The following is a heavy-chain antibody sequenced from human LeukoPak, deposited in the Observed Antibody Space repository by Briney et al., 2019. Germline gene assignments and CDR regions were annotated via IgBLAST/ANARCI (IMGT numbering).Heavy chain of an antibody. J-gene: IGHJ2*01. V-gene: IGHV3-23*01. CDR3: AKGGSAYDSSGYFSRGFDL. CDR1: GFTFSSYA. D-gene: IGHD3-22*01. CDR2: ISGSGGST. Sequence: GGSLRLSCAASGFTFSSYAMSWVRQAPGKGLEWVSAISGSGGSTYYADSVKGRFTISRDNSKNTLYLQMNSLRAEDTAVYYCAKGGSAYDSSGYFSRGFDLWGRGTLVTVSS.